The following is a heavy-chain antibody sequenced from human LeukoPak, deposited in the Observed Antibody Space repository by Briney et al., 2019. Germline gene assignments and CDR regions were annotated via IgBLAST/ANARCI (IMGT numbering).Heavy chain of an antibody. J-gene: IGHJ3*02. CDR3: ARVPVFGDDAFDI. CDR2: IYYSGSS. V-gene: IGHV4-59*01. CDR1: GGSIGSYY. D-gene: IGHD3-10*01. Sequence: SEALSLTCTVSGGSIGSYYWSWIRQPPGKGLEWIGYIYYSGSSNYNPSLKSRVTISVDTSKNQFSLKLTSVTAADTAVYYCARVPVFGDDAFDIWGQGTMVTVSS.